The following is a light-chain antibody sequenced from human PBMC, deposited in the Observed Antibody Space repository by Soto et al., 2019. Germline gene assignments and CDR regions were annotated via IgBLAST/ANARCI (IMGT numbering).Light chain of an antibody. CDR1: ASHLGGNP. CDR2: TNH. Sequence: QSVLTQPPSVSGTPGQKVSISCSGSASHLGGNPVNWYQHLPGAAPKLLIYTNHQRPSGVPDRFSGSKSGTSASLAISGLRSEDEADFYCAAWDDSLNAVVFGGGTKVTVL. CDR3: AAWDDSLNAVV. V-gene: IGLV1-44*01. J-gene: IGLJ2*01.